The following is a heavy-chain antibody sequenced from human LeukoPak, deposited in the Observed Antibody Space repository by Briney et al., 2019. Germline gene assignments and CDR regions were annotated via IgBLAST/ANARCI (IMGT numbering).Heavy chain of an antibody. Sequence: GASVKVSCKASGYSFTAYYMHWVRQAPGQGREWMGWINPNSGGTNYAQNFQGRVTLTRDTSISTAYMELSSLRSDDTAVYYCARGVDTAVIPYYYYYMDVWGIGTTVTVSS. J-gene: IGHJ6*03. CDR2: INPNSGGT. CDR3: ARGVDTAVIPYYYYYMDV. D-gene: IGHD5-18*01. CDR1: GYSFTAYY. V-gene: IGHV1-2*02.